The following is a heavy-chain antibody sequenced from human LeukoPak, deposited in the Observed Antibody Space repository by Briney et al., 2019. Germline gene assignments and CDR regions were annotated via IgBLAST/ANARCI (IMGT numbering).Heavy chain of an antibody. V-gene: IGHV4-61*02. D-gene: IGHD3-9*01. CDR3: ARELGGDILTGYYIFGSGTYFDY. J-gene: IGHJ4*02. Sequence: SETLSLTCTVSGGSISSGSYYWSWIRQPAGKGLEWIGRIYTSGSTNYNPSLKSRVTISVDTSKNQFSLKLSSVTAADTAVYYCARELGGDILTGYYIFGSGTYFDYWGQGTLVTVSS. CDR2: IYTSGST. CDR1: GGSISSGSYY.